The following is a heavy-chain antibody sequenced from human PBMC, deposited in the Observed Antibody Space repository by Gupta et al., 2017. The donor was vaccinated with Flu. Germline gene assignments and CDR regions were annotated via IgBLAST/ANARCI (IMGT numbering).Heavy chain of an antibody. CDR2: IYYSGNS. J-gene: IGHJ3*01. D-gene: IGHD2-15*01. V-gene: IGHV4-39*01. Sequence: QLQLQESGPGRVKPSETLSLSCSVSGGSITSSSHHWGWIRQLPGKGLEGIGSIYYSGNSDYRPSHKGRVTRSIDTSKNKFSLKLSSVTAEGTAVYSCVGGGTGYCSSDSCDTDHRVDAYDFWGQGTKVTVSS. CDR3: VGGGTGYCSSDSCDTDHRVDAYDF. CDR1: GGSITSSSHH.